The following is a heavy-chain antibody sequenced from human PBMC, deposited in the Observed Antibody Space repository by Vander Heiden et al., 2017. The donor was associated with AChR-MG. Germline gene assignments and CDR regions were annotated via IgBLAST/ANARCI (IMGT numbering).Heavy chain of an antibody. J-gene: IGHJ4*02. V-gene: IGHV5-51*01. Sequence: ELQLLHSGAEVKTPGESLKISCKGSGYSFTSYWIGWVRQMAGKGLEWMGIIYPADSDTKYSPSFQGQVTISADKSISTAYLQWSSLKASDTAIYYCARRRFYDRSGYFYWGQGTLVTVSS. D-gene: IGHD3-22*01. CDR1: GYSFTSYW. CDR3: ARRRFYDRSGYFY. CDR2: IYPADSDT.